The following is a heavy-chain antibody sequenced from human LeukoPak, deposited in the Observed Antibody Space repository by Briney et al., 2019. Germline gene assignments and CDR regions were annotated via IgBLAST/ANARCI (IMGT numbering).Heavy chain of an antibody. CDR3: ARDLGDYYDSSGYYVAP. D-gene: IGHD3-22*01. Sequence: GGSLRLSCAASGFTFSSYSMNWVRQAPGKGLEWVSSISSSSSYIYYADSVKGQFTISRDNAKNSLYLQMNSLRAEDTAVYYCARDLGDYYDSSGYYVAPWGQGTLVTVSS. CDR1: GFTFSSYS. CDR2: ISSSSSYI. V-gene: IGHV3-21*01. J-gene: IGHJ5*02.